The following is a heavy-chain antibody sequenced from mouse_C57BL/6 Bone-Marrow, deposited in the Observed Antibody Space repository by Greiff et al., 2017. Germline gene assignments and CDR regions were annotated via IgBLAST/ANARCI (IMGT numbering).Heavy chain of an antibody. CDR2: INPSSGYT. V-gene: IGHV1-4*01. D-gene: IGHD3-2*02. CDR1: GYTFTSYT. J-gene: IGHJ2*01. Sequence: QVQLQQSGAELARPGASVKMSCKASGYTFTSYTMHWVKQRPGQGLEWIGYINPSSGYTKYNQKFKDKATLTADKSSSTAYRQLSSLTSEDSAVYYCARYRLRRPFFDYWGQGTTLTVSA. CDR3: ARYRLRRPFFDY.